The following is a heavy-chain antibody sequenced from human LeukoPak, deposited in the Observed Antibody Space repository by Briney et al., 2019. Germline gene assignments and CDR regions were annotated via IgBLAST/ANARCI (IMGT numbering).Heavy chain of an antibody. V-gene: IGHV3-15*01. CDR2: IKGKPDGGTT. Sequence: PGGSLRLSCAASGFTFSNAWMSWVRQAPGKGLEWVGRIKGKPDGGTTDYAAPVRGRFTISRDDSRNTFYLQMNSLKTEDTAVYYCATNHLGAGSWDVWGKGTTVTVSS. CDR1: GFTFSNAW. J-gene: IGHJ6*04. CDR3: ATNHLGAGSWDV. D-gene: IGHD1-26*01.